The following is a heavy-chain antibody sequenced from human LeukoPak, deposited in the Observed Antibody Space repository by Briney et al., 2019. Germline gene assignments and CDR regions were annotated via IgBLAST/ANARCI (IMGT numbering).Heavy chain of an antibody. CDR1: GGSISSSSYY. CDR2: INYSGST. V-gene: IGHV4-39*07. Sequence: SETLSLTCTVSGGSISSSSYYWVWIRQPPGKGLEWIGSINYSGSTYYKSSLKGRVTMSIDTSKNQFSVNLSSVTAADTAIYYCARIVVVPAGINYFDYWGQGTLVTVSS. J-gene: IGHJ4*02. CDR3: ARIVVVPAGINYFDY. D-gene: IGHD2-2*02.